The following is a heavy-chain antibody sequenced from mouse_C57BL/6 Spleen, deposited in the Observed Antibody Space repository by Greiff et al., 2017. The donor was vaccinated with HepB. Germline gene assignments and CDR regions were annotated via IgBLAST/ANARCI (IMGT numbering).Heavy chain of an antibody. J-gene: IGHJ3*01. D-gene: IGHD1-1*01. V-gene: IGHV1-82*01. CDR3: ARGEMRGSRLAY. CDR2: IYPGAGDT. Sequence: VQLQQSGPELVKPGASVKISCKASGYAFSSSWMNWVKQRPGKGLEWIGRIYPGAGDTNYNGKFKGKATLTADKSSSTAYMQLSSLTSEDSAVYFCARGEMRGSRLAYWGQGTLVTVSA. CDR1: GYAFSSSW.